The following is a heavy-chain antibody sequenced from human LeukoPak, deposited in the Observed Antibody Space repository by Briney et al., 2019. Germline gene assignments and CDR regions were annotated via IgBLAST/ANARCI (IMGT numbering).Heavy chain of an antibody. CDR1: GGSLSNYY. CDR2: TYSSGST. CDR3: AREVRWLGELSSRFFDY. D-gene: IGHD3-10*01. Sequence: PXETLSLTCTVSGGSLSNYYWSWIRQPXGRGLEGIGYTYSSGSTRYNPSVKSRVTISLYASKNQFSLKLNSVTAADTAVYYCAREVRWLGELSSRFFDYWGQGTLVTVSS. J-gene: IGHJ4*02. V-gene: IGHV4-4*08.